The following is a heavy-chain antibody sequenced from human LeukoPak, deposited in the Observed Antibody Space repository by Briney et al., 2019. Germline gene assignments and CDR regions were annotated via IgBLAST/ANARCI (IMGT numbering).Heavy chain of an antibody. CDR1: GFTFSSYW. CDR3: ARDVVVVAATTWPYYYGMDV. D-gene: IGHD2-15*01. Sequence: PGGSLRLSCAASGFTFSSYWMSWVRQAPGKGLEWVANIKQDGSEKYYVDSVKGRFTISRDNAKNSLYLQMNSLRAEDTAVYYCARDVVVVAATTWPYYYGMDVWGQGTTVTVSS. CDR2: IKQDGSEK. J-gene: IGHJ6*02. V-gene: IGHV3-7*01.